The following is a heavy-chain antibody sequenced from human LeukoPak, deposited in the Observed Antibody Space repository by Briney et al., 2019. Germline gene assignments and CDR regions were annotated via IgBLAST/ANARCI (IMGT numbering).Heavy chain of an antibody. CDR1: GGSISSGGYY. V-gene: IGHV4-31*03. Sequence: SETLSLTCTVSGGSISSGGYYWSWIRQHPGKGLEGIGYIYYSGSTYYNPSLKSRVTISVDTSKNQFSLKLSSVTAADTAVYYCTAYYYDSSGYLDYWGQGTLVTVSS. J-gene: IGHJ4*02. CDR3: TAYYYDSSGYLDY. D-gene: IGHD3-22*01. CDR2: IYYSGST.